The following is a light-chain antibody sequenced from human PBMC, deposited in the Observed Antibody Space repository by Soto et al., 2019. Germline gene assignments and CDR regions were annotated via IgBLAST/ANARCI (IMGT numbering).Light chain of an antibody. V-gene: IGKV1-5*01. J-gene: IGKJ1*01. CDR2: DAS. CDR1: QSISKW. CDR3: QQYNDYSPWT. Sequence: DIQMTQSPSTLSASLGDRVTITCRASQSISKWLAWYQQKPGKAPNLLIYDASNLESGVPLRFSGSGSGTEFTLTISSLQPDEFATYYCQQYNDYSPWTFGQGTKVEIK.